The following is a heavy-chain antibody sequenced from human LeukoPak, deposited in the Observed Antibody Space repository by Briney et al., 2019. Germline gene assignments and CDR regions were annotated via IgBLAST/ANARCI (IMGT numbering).Heavy chain of an antibody. CDR1: GFTFSNYG. CDR2: ISYDGSDD. Sequence: SGGSLRLSCAASGFTFSNYGMHWVRQAPGKGLEWVAVISYDGSDDYYADSVKGRFTISRDTSKNTLYLQMSSLRAEDTAVYSCAKDSLSGSSAFYFDYWGQGTLVIVSS. CDR3: AKDSLSGSSAFYFDY. V-gene: IGHV3-30*18. D-gene: IGHD6-13*01. J-gene: IGHJ4*02.